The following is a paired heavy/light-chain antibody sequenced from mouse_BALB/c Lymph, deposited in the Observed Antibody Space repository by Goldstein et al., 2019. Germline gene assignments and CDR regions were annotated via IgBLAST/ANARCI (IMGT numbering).Heavy chain of an antibody. Sequence: QVQLQQSGAELARPGASVKLSCKASGYTFTSYWMQWVKQRPGQGLEWIGAIYPGDGDTRYTQKFKGKATLTADKSSSTAYMQLSSLASEDSAVYYCARRDYDGGAAYWGQGTLVTVSA. CDR1: GYTFTSYW. J-gene: IGHJ3*01. CDR3: ARRDYDGGAAY. D-gene: IGHD2-4*01. CDR2: IYPGDGDT. V-gene: IGHV1-87*01.
Light chain of an antibody. CDR2: RAN. CDR3: LQYDEFPPT. Sequence: DIKMTQSPSSMYASLGERVTITCKASQDINSYLSWFQQKPGKSPKTLIYRANRLVDGVPSRFSGSGSGQDYSLTISSLEYEDMGIYYCLQYDEFPPTFGGGTKLEIK. J-gene: IGKJ1*01. V-gene: IGKV14-111*01. CDR1: QDINSY.